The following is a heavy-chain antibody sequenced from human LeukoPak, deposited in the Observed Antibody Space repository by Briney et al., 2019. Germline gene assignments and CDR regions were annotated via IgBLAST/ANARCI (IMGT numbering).Heavy chain of an antibody. J-gene: IGHJ4*02. CDR3: ARMAISSAGD. V-gene: IGHV5-51*01. CDR2: IYPGDSDT. D-gene: IGHD6-13*01. CDR1: GYSFTNYW. Sequence: KTGESLNISCKGSGYSFTNYWIGWVRQMPGKGLEWMGSIYPGDSDTRYSPSFQGQVTISADKSISTVYLQWRSLKASDTAMYYCARMAISSAGDWGQGTLVTVSS.